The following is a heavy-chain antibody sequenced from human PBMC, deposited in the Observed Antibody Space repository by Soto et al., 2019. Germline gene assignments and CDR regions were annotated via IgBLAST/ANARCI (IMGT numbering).Heavy chain of an antibody. CDR1: GGSISSYY. CDR2: IYYSGST. CDR3: ARVLRFLEWHYYFDY. V-gene: IGHV4-59*08. J-gene: IGHJ4*02. D-gene: IGHD3-3*01. Sequence: SETLSLTCTVSGGSISSYYWSWIRQPPGKGLEWIGYIYYSGSTYYNPSLKSRVTISVDTSKNQFSLKLSSVTAADTAVYYCARVLRFLEWHYYFDYWGQGTLVTVSS.